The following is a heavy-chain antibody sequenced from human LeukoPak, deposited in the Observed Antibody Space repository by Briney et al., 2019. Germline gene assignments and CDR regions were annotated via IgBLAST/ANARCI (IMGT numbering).Heavy chain of an antibody. Sequence: GGSLRLSCAASGFTFSSYSMKWVRQAPGKGLEWVSSISSSSSYIYYADSVKGRFTISRDNAKNSLYLKMNSPRAEDTAVYYCARADALLWFGETDWGQGTLVTVSS. V-gene: IGHV3-21*01. D-gene: IGHD3-10*01. J-gene: IGHJ4*02. CDR1: GFTFSSYS. CDR3: ARADALLWFGETD. CDR2: ISSSSSYI.